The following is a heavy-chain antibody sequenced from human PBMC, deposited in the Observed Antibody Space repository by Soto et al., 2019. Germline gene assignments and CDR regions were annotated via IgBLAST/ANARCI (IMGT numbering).Heavy chain of an antibody. CDR2: TYYRSKWYN. Sequence: PSQTLSLTCAISGDSVSSNSVLWDLIRQSPSRGLEWLERTYYRSKWYNDYAVSVKSRITINPDTPKNQFSLQLNSVTPEDTAVYYRAREGLERHFDSWGQGTLVTVSS. V-gene: IGHV6-1*01. CDR3: AREGLERHFDS. D-gene: IGHD1-1*01. J-gene: IGHJ4*02. CDR1: GDSVSSNSVL.